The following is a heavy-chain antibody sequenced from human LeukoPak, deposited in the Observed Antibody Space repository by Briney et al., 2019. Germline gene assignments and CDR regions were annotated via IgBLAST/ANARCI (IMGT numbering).Heavy chain of an antibody. J-gene: IGHJ3*02. CDR1: GGSFSGYY. CDR3: ASALTPGAFDI. Sequence: PSETLSLTCAVYGGSFSGYYWSWIRQPPGKGLEWIGEINHSGSTNYNPSLKSRVTMPVDTSKNQFSLKLTSVTAADTAIYYCASALTPGAFDIWGQGTMVTVSS. CDR2: INHSGST. V-gene: IGHV4-34*01.